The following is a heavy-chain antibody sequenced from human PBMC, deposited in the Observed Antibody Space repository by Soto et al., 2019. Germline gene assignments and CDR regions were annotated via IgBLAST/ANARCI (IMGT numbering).Heavy chain of an antibody. Sequence: ASVKVSCKASGYTFTSYDINWVRQATGQGLEWMGWMNPNSGNTGYAQKFQGRVTMTRNTSISTAYMELSSLRSEDTAVYYCARGAKRNYYDSSGKDAFDIWGQGTMVTV. J-gene: IGHJ3*02. CDR3: ARGAKRNYYDSSGKDAFDI. V-gene: IGHV1-8*01. D-gene: IGHD3-22*01. CDR1: GYTFTSYD. CDR2: MNPNSGNT.